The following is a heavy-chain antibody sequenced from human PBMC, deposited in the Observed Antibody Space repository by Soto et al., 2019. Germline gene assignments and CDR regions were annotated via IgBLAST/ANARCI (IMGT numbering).Heavy chain of an antibody. J-gene: IGHJ6*02. CDR3: VKDLSRTGGYYYYYYGMDV. V-gene: IGHV3-64D*08. D-gene: IGHD2-15*01. Sequence: AGSLRLSCSASGFTFSSYAMNWVRQAPGKGLEYVSAISSNGGSTYYADSVKGRFTISRDNSKNTLYLQMSSLRAEDTAVYYCVKDLSRTGGYYYYYYGMDVWGQGTTVTVS. CDR2: ISSNGGST. CDR1: GFTFSSYA.